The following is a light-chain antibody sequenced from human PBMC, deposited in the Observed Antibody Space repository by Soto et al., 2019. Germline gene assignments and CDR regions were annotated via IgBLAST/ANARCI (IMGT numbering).Light chain of an antibody. CDR3: RRYNNWQRT. CDR1: QSVSSN. CDR2: GAS. V-gene: IGKV3-15*01. J-gene: IGKJ1*01. Sequence: EIVMTQSPATLSVSPGERATLSCRASQSVSSNLAWYQQKPGQAPRFLIYGASTRATGIPARFRGSRSGTEFTLTISSLQSEDFAVYYCRRYNNWQRTFGQGTKVEI.